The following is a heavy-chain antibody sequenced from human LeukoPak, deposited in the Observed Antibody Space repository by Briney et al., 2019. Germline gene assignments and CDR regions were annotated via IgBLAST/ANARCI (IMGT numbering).Heavy chain of an antibody. J-gene: IGHJ4*02. Sequence: ASETLSLTCTVSVGSISSSSYYWGWIRQPPGKGLEWIGSIYYSGSTYYNPSLKSRVTISVDTSKNQFSLKLSSVTAADTAVHYCARDQRGYCSGGSCYGFDCWGQGTLVTVSS. CDR3: ARDQRGYCSGGSCYGFDC. V-gene: IGHV4-39*07. CDR1: VGSISSSSYY. D-gene: IGHD2-15*01. CDR2: IYYSGST.